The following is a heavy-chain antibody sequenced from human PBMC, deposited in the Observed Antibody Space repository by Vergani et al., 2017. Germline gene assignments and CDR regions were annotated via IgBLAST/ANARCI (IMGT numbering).Heavy chain of an antibody. CDR2: IYHSGST. Sequence: QVQLQQWGAGLLKPSETLSLTCAVYGGSFSGYYWSWIRQPPGKGLEWIGEIYHSGSTNYNPSLKSRVPISVDTSKNQFSQKLSSVTAADTAVYYCASKPSGLEPPVYWGQGTLVTVSS. CDR1: GGSFSGYY. D-gene: IGHD1-1*01. CDR3: ASKPSGLEPPVY. J-gene: IGHJ4*02. V-gene: IGHV4-34*01.